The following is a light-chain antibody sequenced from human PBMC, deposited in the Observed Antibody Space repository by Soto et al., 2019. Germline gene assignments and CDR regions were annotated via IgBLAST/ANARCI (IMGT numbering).Light chain of an antibody. J-gene: IGLJ1*01. CDR2: DVS. V-gene: IGLV2-14*03. CDR3: SSFTRSNSSV. Sequence: QSVLTRPASVSGSHGQSITISCTGTSSDVGAYHYVSWYQQHPGKVPKLMIYDVSDRPSGVSNRFSGSKSGNTASLTISGLQAEHEADYYCSSFTRSNSSVFGTGTKVTVL. CDR1: SSDVGAYHY.